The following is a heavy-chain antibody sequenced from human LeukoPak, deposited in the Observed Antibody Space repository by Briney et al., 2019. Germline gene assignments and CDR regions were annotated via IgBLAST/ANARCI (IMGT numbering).Heavy chain of an antibody. CDR1: GFSFSRYW. J-gene: IGHJ6*03. CDR3: ARDPYSGTYGNTYYYYMDV. CDR2: IKPDGSEI. D-gene: IGHD1-26*01. Sequence: GGSLRLSCEASGFSFSRYWMSWVRQAPVRGLEWVANIKPDGSEIYYVDSVKGRFTISRDNARNSLYLQMNSLRVEDTAVYYCARDPYSGTYGNTYYYYMDVWGKGTTVTISS. V-gene: IGHV3-7*01.